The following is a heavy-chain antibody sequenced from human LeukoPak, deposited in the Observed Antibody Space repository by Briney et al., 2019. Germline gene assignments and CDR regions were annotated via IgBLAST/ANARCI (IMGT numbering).Heavy chain of an antibody. CDR1: EFTLSNYG. Sequence: GGSLRLSCAASEFTLSNYGMHWVRQAPGKGLEWVAFIQYDGSNKYYVNSVKGRFTISRDTSKNTLYLQMNSLRAEDTAVYYCAKEHGSGSYFDYWGQGTLVTVSS. CDR3: AKEHGSGSYFDY. J-gene: IGHJ4*02. CDR2: IQYDGSNK. V-gene: IGHV3-30*02. D-gene: IGHD3-10*01.